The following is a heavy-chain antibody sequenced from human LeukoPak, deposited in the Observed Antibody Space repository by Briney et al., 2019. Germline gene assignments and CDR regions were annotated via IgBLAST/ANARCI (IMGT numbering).Heavy chain of an antibody. CDR1: GFTFSSYG. J-gene: IGHJ3*02. V-gene: IGHV3-30*18. D-gene: IGHD3-22*01. CDR3: AKAVWNYDSSGSSDAFDI. CDR2: ISYDGSNK. Sequence: GGSLGLSCAASGFTFSSYGMHWVRQAPGKGLEWVAVISYDGSNKYYADSVKGRFTISRDNSKNTLYLQMNSLRAEDTAVYYCAKAVWNYDSSGSSDAFDIWGQGTMVTVSS.